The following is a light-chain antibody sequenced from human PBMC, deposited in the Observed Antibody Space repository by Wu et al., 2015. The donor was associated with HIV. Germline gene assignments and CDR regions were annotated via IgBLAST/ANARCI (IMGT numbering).Light chain of an antibody. J-gene: IGKJ3*01. V-gene: IGKV3-15*01. CDR3: QQFSYSPGS. CDR1: QSVSSN. CDR2: GAS. Sequence: EIVMTQSPAALSVSPGERATLSCRASQSVSSNLAWYQQKPGQAPRLLIIGASTGATGIPGRFSGSGSGTEFTLTITGLEPEDFAVYYCQQFSYSPGSFGPGTKVDIK.